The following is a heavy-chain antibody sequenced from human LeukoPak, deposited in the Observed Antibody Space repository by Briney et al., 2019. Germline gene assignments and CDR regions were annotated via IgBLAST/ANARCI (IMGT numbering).Heavy chain of an antibody. Sequence: GGSLRLSCAASGFTFSSYGMHWVRQAPAKGLEWVAFIRYDGSNKYYADSVKGRFTISRDNSKNTLYLQMNSLRAEDTAVYYCARPYLERSLKFYMDVWGKGTTVTVPS. CDR2: IRYDGSNK. V-gene: IGHV3-30*02. J-gene: IGHJ6*03. D-gene: IGHD3-3*02. CDR1: GFTFSSYG. CDR3: ARPYLERSLKFYMDV.